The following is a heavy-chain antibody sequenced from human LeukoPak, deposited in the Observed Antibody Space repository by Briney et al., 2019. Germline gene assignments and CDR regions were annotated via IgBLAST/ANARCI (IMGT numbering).Heavy chain of an antibody. Sequence: PGGSLRLSCAASGFTFSNYAMNWVRQAPGKGLEWDSGISGSGDSTYYADSVKGRFTISRDNSKNTLYLQMISLRAEDTAVYYCAKDRYSNYGNWFDPWGQGTLVTVFS. V-gene: IGHV3-23*01. D-gene: IGHD4-11*01. CDR2: ISGSGDST. J-gene: IGHJ5*02. CDR1: GFTFSNYA. CDR3: AKDRYSNYGNWFDP.